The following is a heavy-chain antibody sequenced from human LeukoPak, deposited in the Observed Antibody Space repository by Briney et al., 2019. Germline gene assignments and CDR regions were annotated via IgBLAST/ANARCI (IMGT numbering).Heavy chain of an antibody. V-gene: IGHV4-38-2*02. CDR2: INHSGST. CDR3: ARGENLYYYGSGRKYYFDY. D-gene: IGHD3-10*01. CDR1: GYSISSGYY. Sequence: SETLSLTCTVSGYSISSGYYWGWIRQPPGKGLEWIGEINHSGSTNYNPSLKSRVTISVDTSKNQFSLKLSSVTAADTAVYYCARGENLYYYGSGRKYYFDYWGQGTLVTVSS. J-gene: IGHJ4*02.